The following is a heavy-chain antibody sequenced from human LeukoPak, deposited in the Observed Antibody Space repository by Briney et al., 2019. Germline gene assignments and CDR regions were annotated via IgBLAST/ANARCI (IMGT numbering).Heavy chain of an antibody. J-gene: IGHJ4*02. D-gene: IGHD3-10*01. V-gene: IGHV4-39*01. CDR1: DGSISSSSYY. CDR2: IYYSGSS. Sequence: PSQTLSLTCTVSDGSISSSSYYWGWIRQPPGKGLEWIGSIYYSGSSYHNPSLKSRVTISVDTSRNQFSLKLKSVTAADTAVYYCARCGMPYSYVSGNFDYWGQGTLVTVSS. CDR3: ARCGMPYSYVSGNFDY.